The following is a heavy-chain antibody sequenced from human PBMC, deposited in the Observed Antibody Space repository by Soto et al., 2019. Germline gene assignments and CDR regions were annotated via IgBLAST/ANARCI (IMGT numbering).Heavy chain of an antibody. Sequence: EVQLVESGGGLVQPGGSLRLSCAASGFTFSSQGMYWVRQSPGKGPVWVSYINSDGSRIAYADSVKGRFTISRDNAKNTLYLQMNSLRVEDTAVYYWVRDIRWGSGPLVTVSS. CDR2: INSDGSRI. CDR1: GFTFSSQG. V-gene: IGHV3-74*03. CDR3: VRDIR. J-gene: IGHJ4*02.